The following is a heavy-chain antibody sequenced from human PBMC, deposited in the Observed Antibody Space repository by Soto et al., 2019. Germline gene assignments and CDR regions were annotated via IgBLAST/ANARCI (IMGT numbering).Heavy chain of an antibody. D-gene: IGHD2-2*01. CDR2: MNPESRTT. J-gene: IGHJ4*02. Sequence: QVQLVQSGAEVKEPGASVRVSCKASGYTFTSYDINWVRQATGQGHEWMGWMNPESRTTGYAQKFQGRVTMTRDTSISTAYMELTSLRSEDTAVYYCARFVRHQLPTIDFWGQGTLVTVSS. V-gene: IGHV1-8*01. CDR3: ARFVRHQLPTIDF. CDR1: GYTFTSYD.